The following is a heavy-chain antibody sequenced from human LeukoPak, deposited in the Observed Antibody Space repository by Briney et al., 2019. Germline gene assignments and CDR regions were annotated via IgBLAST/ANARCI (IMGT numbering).Heavy chain of an antibody. V-gene: IGHV4-59*02. Sequence: SETLSLTCTVSGGSVSGHYWAWVRQPPGKGLEWIGYVHYTGSTNYNPSLKSRVTISIDTSKNQFSLKLSSVTAADTAVYYCARGQRVAAAGGGDFDYWGQGTLVTVSS. CDR3: ARGQRVAAAGGGDFDY. CDR2: VHYTGST. D-gene: IGHD6-13*01. J-gene: IGHJ4*02. CDR1: GGSVSGHY.